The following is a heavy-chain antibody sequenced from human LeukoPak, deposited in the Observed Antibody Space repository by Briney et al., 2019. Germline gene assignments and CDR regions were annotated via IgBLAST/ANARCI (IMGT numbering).Heavy chain of an antibody. D-gene: IGHD2-2*02. CDR1: GFTFSSYA. V-gene: IGHV3-30*04. Sequence: PGGSLRLSCAASGFTFSSYAMHWVRQAPGKGLEWVAVISYDGSNKYYADSVKGRFTISRDNSKNTLYLQMNSLRAEDTAVYYCARVNRCSSTSCYIYGMDVWGKGTTATVSS. CDR2: ISYDGSNK. CDR3: ARVNRCSSTSCYIYGMDV. J-gene: IGHJ6*04.